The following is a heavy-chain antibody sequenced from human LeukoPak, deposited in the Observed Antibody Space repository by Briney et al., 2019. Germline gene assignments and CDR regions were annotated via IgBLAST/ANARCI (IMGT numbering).Heavy chain of an antibody. Sequence: GGSLRLSCAASGFTFSTYWMSWVRQAPGKGLEWVANMKRDGSEIYYVDSVRGRFTISRDNARNSLYLQMNSLGAEDTAVYYCARHYGPWGQGTLVTVSS. D-gene: IGHD3-16*01. CDR2: MKRDGSEI. CDR1: GFTFSTYW. J-gene: IGHJ5*02. CDR3: ARHYGP. V-gene: IGHV3-7*01.